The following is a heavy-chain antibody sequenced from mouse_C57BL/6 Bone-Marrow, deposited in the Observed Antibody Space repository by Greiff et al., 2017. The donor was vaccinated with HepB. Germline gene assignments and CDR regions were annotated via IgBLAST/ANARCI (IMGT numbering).Heavy chain of an antibody. D-gene: IGHD2-4*01. CDR1: GYAFSSYW. CDR3: ARWPHYDYDWFAY. Sequence: QVQLKESGAELVKPGASVKISCKASGYAFSSYWMNWVKQRPGKGLEWIGQIYPGDGDTNYNGKFKGKATLTADKSSSTAYMQLSSLTSEDSAVYFCARWPHYDYDWFAYWGQGTLVTVSA. CDR2: IYPGDGDT. J-gene: IGHJ3*01. V-gene: IGHV1-80*01.